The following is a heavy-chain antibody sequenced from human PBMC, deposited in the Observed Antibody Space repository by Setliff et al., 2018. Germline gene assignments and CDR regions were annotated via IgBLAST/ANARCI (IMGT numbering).Heavy chain of an antibody. J-gene: IGHJ4*02. Sequence: ASVKVSCKTSGYTFIGYYVHWVRQAPGRGLEWMGWINPNTGGTNYAQKFQGRVTVTSDTSISTAYLTLTSPRSDDTAIYYCARLSASVVSPVDHWGQGTLVTVSS. CDR3: ARLSASVVSPVDH. CDR1: GYTFIGYY. V-gene: IGHV1-2*02. CDR2: INPNTGGT.